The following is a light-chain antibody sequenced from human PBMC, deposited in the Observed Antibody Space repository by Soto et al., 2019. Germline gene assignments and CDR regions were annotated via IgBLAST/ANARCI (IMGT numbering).Light chain of an antibody. CDR2: DAS. J-gene: IGKJ1*01. CDR1: HSVSSY. Sequence: IVLTNSPATLSLSQRERASLSFIASHSVSSYLASYQQKPGQAPTLLIYDASNTATGIPARFSGSGSGTDFTLTIISLQPADFAVYYCQQRSNWPWTFGQGTKVDI. CDR3: QQRSNWPWT. V-gene: IGKV3-11*01.